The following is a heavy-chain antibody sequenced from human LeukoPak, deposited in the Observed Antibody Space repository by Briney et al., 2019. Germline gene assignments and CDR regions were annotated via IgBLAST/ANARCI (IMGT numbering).Heavy chain of an antibody. CDR3: ARVVPYYYYMDV. D-gene: IGHD2-21*01. J-gene: IGHJ6*03. CDR1: GYTFTSCA. Sequence: ASVKVSCKASGYTFTSCAISWVRQAPGQGLEWMGWISAYNGNTNYAQKLQGRVTMTTDTSTSTAYMELRSLRSEDTAVYYCARVVPYYYYMDVWGKGTTVSVSS. CDR2: ISAYNGNT. V-gene: IGHV1-18*01.